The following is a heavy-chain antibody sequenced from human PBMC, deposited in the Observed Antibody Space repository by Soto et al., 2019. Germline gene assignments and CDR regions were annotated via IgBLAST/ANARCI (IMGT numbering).Heavy chain of an antibody. CDR1: GGSIGSYY. CDR3: ARVVDDFWSGYYLDY. Sequence: SETLSLTCTVSGGSIGSYYWSWIRQPPGKGLEWIGYIYYSGSTNYNPSLKSRVTISVDTSKNQFSLKLSSVTAADTAVYYCARVVDDFWSGYYLDYWGQGTLVTVSS. J-gene: IGHJ4*02. D-gene: IGHD3-3*01. CDR2: IYYSGST. V-gene: IGHV4-59*01.